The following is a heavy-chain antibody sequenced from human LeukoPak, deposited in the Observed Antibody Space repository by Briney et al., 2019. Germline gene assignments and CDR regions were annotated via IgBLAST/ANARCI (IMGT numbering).Heavy chain of an antibody. CDR3: ARGTVSDY. V-gene: IGHV3-48*02. CDR2: ISSSGSTI. D-gene: IGHD4-11*01. CDR1: GFIFSSYN. J-gene: IGHJ4*02. Sequence: PGGSLRLSCAASGFIFSSYNMNWVRQAPGKGLEWVSYISSSGSTIYYADPVKGRFTISRDNAKNSLYLQLNSLRDEDTAVYYCARGTVSDYWGQGTLVTVSS.